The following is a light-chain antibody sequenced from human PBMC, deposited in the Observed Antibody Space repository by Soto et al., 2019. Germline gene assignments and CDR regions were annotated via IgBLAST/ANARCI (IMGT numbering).Light chain of an antibody. CDR3: AAWDDSLNGPV. CDR2: FDD. J-gene: IGLJ2*01. Sequence: QPVLTQPPSVSAAPRQRVTISCSGSTSNIGNNAVNWYQQFPGKAPKLLIFFDDLLSSGVSDRFSGSKSGTSASLAISGLQSEDEADYYCAAWDDSLNGPVFGGGTKLTVL. V-gene: IGLV1-36*01. CDR1: TSNIGNNA.